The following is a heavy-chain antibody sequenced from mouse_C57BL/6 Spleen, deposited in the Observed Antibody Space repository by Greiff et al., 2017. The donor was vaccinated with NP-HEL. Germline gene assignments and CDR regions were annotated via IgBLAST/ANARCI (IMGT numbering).Heavy chain of an antibody. Sequence: QVQLKQSGAELVKPGASVKLSCKASGYTFTSYWMHWVKQRPGQGLEWIGMINPNSGSTNYNEKFKSKATLTVDKSSSTAYMQRSSLTSEDSAVYYCARGGSPWFADWGQGTLVTVSA. CDR1: GYTFTSYW. CDR2: INPNSGST. J-gene: IGHJ3*01. D-gene: IGHD1-1*01. CDR3: ARGGSPWFAD. V-gene: IGHV1-64*01.